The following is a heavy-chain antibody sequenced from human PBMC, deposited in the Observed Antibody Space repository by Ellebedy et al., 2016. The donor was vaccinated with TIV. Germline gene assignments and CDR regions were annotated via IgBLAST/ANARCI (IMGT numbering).Heavy chain of an antibody. CDR2: VYNTGYI. CDR3: ARDPDYSSGWGGFDS. J-gene: IGHJ4*02. V-gene: IGHV4-59*02. Sequence: MPSETLSLTCTVSGGPVSRYYWTWIRPPPGKALEWIGYVYNTGYIKYNPSLQSRVTISQDPSKNQFSLKLTSVTAADAAVYYCARDPDYSSGWGGFDSWGQGALVTVSS. CDR1: GGPVSRYY. D-gene: IGHD6-19*01.